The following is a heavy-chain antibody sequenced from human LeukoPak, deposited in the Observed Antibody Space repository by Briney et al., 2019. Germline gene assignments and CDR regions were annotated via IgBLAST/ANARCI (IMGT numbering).Heavy chain of an antibody. CDR2: INPNSGGT. D-gene: IGHD1-26*01. Sequence: ASVTVSCKASGYTFTSYYMHWVRQAPGQGLEWMGWINPNSGGTNYAQKFQGRVTMTRDTSISTAYMELRSLRSDDTAVYYCARELSGSNFDYWGQGTLVTVSS. J-gene: IGHJ4*02. CDR3: ARELSGSNFDY. CDR1: GYTFTSYY. V-gene: IGHV1-2*02.